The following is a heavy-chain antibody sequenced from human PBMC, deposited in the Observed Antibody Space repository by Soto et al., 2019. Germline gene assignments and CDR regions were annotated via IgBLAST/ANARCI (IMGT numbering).Heavy chain of an antibody. CDR2: IYTSGST. V-gene: IGHV4-61*08. J-gene: IGHJ6*02. CDR1: GGSISSGDYY. D-gene: IGHD5-18*01. CDR3: ARGVVGYSLYYYYYYGMDV. Sequence: SETLSLTCTVSGGSISSGDYYWSWIRQPPGKGLEWIGYIYTSGSTNYNPSLKSRVTMSVDTSKNQFSLKLSSVTAADTAVYYCARGVVGYSLYYYYYYGMDVWGQGTTVTVSS.